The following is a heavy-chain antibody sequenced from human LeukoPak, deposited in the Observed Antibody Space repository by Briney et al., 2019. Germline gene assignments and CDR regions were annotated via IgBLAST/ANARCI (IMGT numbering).Heavy chain of an antibody. V-gene: IGHV3-30*18. D-gene: IGHD5-18*01. J-gene: IGHJ4*02. Sequence: PGGSLRLSCAASGFTFNNYGMHWVRQAPGKGLEWVGVISYDGSNKYYADSVKGRFTISRDNSKNTLYLQMNSLRAEDTAVYYCAKDREVTLYYFDHWGQGTLVTVSS. CDR1: GFTFNNYG. CDR3: AKDREVTLYYFDH. CDR2: ISYDGSNK.